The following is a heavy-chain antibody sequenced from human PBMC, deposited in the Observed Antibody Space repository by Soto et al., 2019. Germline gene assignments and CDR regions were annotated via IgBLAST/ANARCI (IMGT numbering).Heavy chain of an antibody. CDR1: GYSFTSYW. Sequence: PGESLKISCKGSGYSFTSYWIGWVRQMAGKGLEWMGIIYPGDSDTRYSPSFQGQVTISADKSISTAYLQWSSLKASDTAMYYCARLGRYCSGGSCYRLNWFDPWGQGTLVTVSS. J-gene: IGHJ5*02. D-gene: IGHD2-15*01. CDR2: IYPGDSDT. V-gene: IGHV5-51*01. CDR3: ARLGRYCSGGSCYRLNWFDP.